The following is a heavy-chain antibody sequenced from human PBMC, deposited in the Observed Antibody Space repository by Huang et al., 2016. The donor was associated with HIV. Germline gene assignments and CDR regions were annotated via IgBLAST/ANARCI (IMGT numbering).Heavy chain of an antibody. J-gene: IGHJ4*02. CDR3: ARGDYYDSSGYHPGYFDY. CDR1: GFILSNYG. Sequence: VQLIESGGGVVQPGESLRLSCATSGFILSNYGMHWVRQAPGKGLKGVAFIRNDGMKKNYADSVRGRFTVGRDNGNNTLFLQRRSLGVDDTAVYYCARGDYYDSSGYHPGYFDYWGQGILVTVSS. CDR2: IRNDGMKK. V-gene: IGHV3-30*02. D-gene: IGHD3-22*01.